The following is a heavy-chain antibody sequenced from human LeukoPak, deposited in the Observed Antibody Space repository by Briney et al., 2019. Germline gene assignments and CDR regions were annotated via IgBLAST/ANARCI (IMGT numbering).Heavy chain of an antibody. Sequence: PGGSLRLSCVASGFTFKNYFMSWVRQTPGKGLEWVASIKNDGTEKYYVDSLRGRFTISRDNARNSLYLQMNSLRAEDTAVYYCARGPTRANSSDYWGQGTLVAVSS. V-gene: IGHV3-7*01. CDR1: GFTFKNYF. D-gene: IGHD2/OR15-2a*01. CDR3: ARGPTRANSSDY. CDR2: IKNDGTEK. J-gene: IGHJ4*02.